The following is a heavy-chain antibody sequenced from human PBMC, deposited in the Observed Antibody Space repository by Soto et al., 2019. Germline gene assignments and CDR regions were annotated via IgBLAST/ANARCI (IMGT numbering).Heavy chain of an antibody. J-gene: IGHJ5*02. CDR3: ARPGDSSNWYWFDP. Sequence: QVQLQESGPGLVKPSETLSLTCTVSGGSFRSSDYYWGWIRQPPNKGLEWIGSMHYSGSTFYNPSHKIRATIFVDRPETQFTLRLTSVADADTSVYYCARPGDSSNWYWFDPWCQGTLATVSS. V-gene: IGHV4-39*01. D-gene: IGHD6-13*01. CDR1: GGSFRSSDYY. CDR2: MHYSGST.